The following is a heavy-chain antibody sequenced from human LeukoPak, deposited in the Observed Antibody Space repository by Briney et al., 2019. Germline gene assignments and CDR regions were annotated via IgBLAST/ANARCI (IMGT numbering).Heavy chain of an antibody. CDR2: IYTSGST. V-gene: IGHV4-61*02. Sequence: SQTLSLTCTVSGGSISSGSYYWSWIRQPAGKGLEWIGRIYTSGSTNYNPSLKSRVTISVDTSKNQFSLKLSSVTAADTAVYYCARETEVFSLLFDPWGQGTLVTVSS. CDR3: ARETEVFSLLFDP. J-gene: IGHJ5*02. CDR1: GGSISSGSYY. D-gene: IGHD2/OR15-2a*01.